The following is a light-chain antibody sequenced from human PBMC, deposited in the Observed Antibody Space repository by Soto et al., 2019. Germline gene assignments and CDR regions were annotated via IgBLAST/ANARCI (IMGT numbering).Light chain of an antibody. CDR2: LNSDGSH. CDR3: QTWGTGIGV. CDR1: SGHSSYA. J-gene: IGLJ2*01. Sequence: QSVLTQSPSASASLGASVKLTCTLSSGHSSYAIAWHQQQPEKGPRYLMKLNSDGSHRKGDGIPDRFSGSSSGAEHYLTISSLQSEDEADYYCQTWGTGIGVFGGGTNSPS. V-gene: IGLV4-69*01.